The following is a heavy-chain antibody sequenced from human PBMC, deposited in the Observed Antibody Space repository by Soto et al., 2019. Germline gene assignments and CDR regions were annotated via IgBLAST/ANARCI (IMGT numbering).Heavy chain of an antibody. CDR1: GFTFSGKL. D-gene: IGHD5-12*01. J-gene: IGHJ4*02. CDR3: ARSRDGYNLFDY. Sequence: GGSLRQSCAASGFTFSGKLLHWFRQAPGKGLEHVSTISANGDSTFHANSVKGRFTISRDNSKNTLYLQMGSLRAEDMAVYYCARSRDGYNLFDYWGQGT. V-gene: IGHV3-64*01. CDR2: ISANGDST.